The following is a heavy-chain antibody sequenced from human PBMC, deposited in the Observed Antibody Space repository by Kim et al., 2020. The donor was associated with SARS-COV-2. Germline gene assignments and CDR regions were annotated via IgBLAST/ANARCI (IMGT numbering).Heavy chain of an antibody. CDR2: IYTSGST. CDR1: GGSISSYY. V-gene: IGHV4-4*07. D-gene: IGHD1-20*01. J-gene: IGHJ5*02. CDR3: ARDQFPEGWYNWWFDP. Sequence: SETLSLTCTVSGGSISSYYWSWIRQPAGKGLEWIGRIYTSGSTNYNPSLKSRVTMSVDTSKNQFSLKLSSVTAADTAVYYCARDQFPEGWYNWWFDPWGPGTLITLSS.